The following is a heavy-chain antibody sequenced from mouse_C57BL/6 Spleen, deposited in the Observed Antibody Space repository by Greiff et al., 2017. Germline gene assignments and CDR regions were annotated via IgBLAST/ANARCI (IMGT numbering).Heavy chain of an antibody. CDR1: GFSLTSYA. CDR2: IWTGGGT. CDR3: ARTPTTVVEPWYFDV. J-gene: IGHJ1*03. Sequence: QVQLQQSGPGLVAPSQSLSITCTVSGFSLTSYAISWVRQPPGKGLAWLGVIWTGGGTNYNSALKSRLSISKDNSKSQVFLKMNSLQTDDTARYYCARTPTTVVEPWYFDVWGTGTTVTVSS. D-gene: IGHD1-1*01. V-gene: IGHV2-9-1*01.